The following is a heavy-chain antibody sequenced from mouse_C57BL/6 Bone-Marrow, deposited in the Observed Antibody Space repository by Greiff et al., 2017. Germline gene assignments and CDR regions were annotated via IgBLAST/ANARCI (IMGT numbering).Heavy chain of an antibody. J-gene: IGHJ1*03. D-gene: IGHD1-1*01. CDR3: AGGGIITTVPLEFDV. V-gene: IGHV1-52*01. Sequence: QVQLQQPGAELVRPGSSVKLSCKASGYTFTSYWMHWVKQRPIQGLEWIGNIDPSDSETHYNQKFKDKATLTVDKSSSTAYMRLSSLTSEDSAVYYCAGGGIITTVPLEFDVWGTGTTVTVSS. CDR1: GYTFTSYW. CDR2: IDPSDSET.